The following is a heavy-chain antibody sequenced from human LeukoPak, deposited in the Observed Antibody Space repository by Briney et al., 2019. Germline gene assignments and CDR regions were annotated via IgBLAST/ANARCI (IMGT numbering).Heavy chain of an antibody. CDR3: ARDNSVGDIAWWFDP. D-gene: IGHD3-10*01. CDR1: GYTFINNW. V-gene: IGHV1-46*01. Sequence: GASVKVSCKASGYTFINNWMHWVRQAPGQGLEWIGLINPTGTRTGYAQEFQGRVTMTRGMSTSTDYMELSSLRSEDTAIYYCARDNSVGDIAWWFDPWGQGTLVTVST. CDR2: INPTGTRT. J-gene: IGHJ5*02.